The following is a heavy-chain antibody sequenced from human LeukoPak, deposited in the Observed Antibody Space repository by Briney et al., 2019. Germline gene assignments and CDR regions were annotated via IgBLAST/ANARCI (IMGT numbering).Heavy chain of an antibody. V-gene: IGHV3-30*02. CDR2: IRYDGSNK. Sequence: GGSLRLSCAASGFTFSSYGMHWVRQAPGKGLEWVAFIRYDGSNKYYADSVKGRFTISRDNAKNSLYLQMNSLRAEDTAVYYCARDPTLWFGEKWFDPWGQGTLVTVSS. CDR3: ARDPTLWFGEKWFDP. CDR1: GFTFSSYG. J-gene: IGHJ5*02. D-gene: IGHD3-10*01.